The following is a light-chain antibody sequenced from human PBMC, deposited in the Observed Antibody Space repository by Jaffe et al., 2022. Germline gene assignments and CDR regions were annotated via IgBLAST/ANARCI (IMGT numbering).Light chain of an antibody. CDR1: QGISSA. J-gene: IGKJ5*01. CDR2: DAS. V-gene: IGKV1-13*02. Sequence: AIQLTQSPSSLSASVGDRVTITCRASQGISSALAWYQQKPGKAPKLLIYDASSLESGVPSRFSGSGSGTDFTLTISSLQPEDFATYYCQQFNSYPQDQITFGQGTRLEIK. CDR3: QQFNSYPQDQIT.